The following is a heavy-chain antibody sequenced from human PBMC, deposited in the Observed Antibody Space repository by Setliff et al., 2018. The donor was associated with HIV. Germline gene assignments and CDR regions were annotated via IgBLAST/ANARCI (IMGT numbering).Heavy chain of an antibody. Sequence: SETLSLTCYVSGVSISTTDYYWAWIRQPPGKGLEWIWSISYTEGSFDTASFESRVTMSVDSSKNHFSLKLTTVTAADTAVYFCARASPDRVATFFDFWGQGTLVTVS. CDR1: GVSISTTDYY. V-gene: IGHV4-39*07. CDR3: ARASPDRVATFFDF. D-gene: IGHD5-12*01. J-gene: IGHJ4*02. CDR2: ISYTEGS.